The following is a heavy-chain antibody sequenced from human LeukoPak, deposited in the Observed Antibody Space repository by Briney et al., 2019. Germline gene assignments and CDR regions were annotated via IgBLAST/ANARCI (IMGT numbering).Heavy chain of an antibody. D-gene: IGHD5-12*01. J-gene: IGHJ4*02. V-gene: IGHV1-69*06. CDR3: AREDVVATTVDY. Sequence: GASVKVSCKASGYTFTSYGISWVRQAPGQGLEWMGGIIPIFGTANYAQKFQGRVTITADKSTSTAYMELSSLGSEDTAVYYCAREDVVATTVDYWGQGTLVTVSS. CDR1: GYTFTSYG. CDR2: IIPIFGTA.